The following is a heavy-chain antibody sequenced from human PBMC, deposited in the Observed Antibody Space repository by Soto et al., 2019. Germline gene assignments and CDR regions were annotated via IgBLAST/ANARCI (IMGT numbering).Heavy chain of an antibody. Sequence: GGSLRLSCATSGFPFNDYYMTWIRQAPGKGLEWLSHISPKSTFRNYADSVKGRFTISRDNTESSLFLQMNSLGADDTAVYSCVRGGGGGLFEHWGQGVLVTVSS. CDR2: ISPKSTFR. J-gene: IGHJ4*02. CDR1: GFPFNDYY. CDR3: VRGGGGGLFEH. D-gene: IGHD2-21*01. V-gene: IGHV3-11*06.